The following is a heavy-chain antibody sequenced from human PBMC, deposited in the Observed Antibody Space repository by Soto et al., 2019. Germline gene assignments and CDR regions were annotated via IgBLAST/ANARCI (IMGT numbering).Heavy chain of an antibody. CDR3: ARDGVSVAERYYYGMDV. CDR2: ISGSGGST. D-gene: IGHD3-16*01. J-gene: IGHJ6*02. V-gene: IGHV3-23*01. Sequence: GGSMRLSCAASGFTFSSYAMSWVRQAPGKGLEWVSAISGSGGSTYYADSVKGRFTISRDNSKNTLYLQMNSLRAEDTAVYYCARDGVSVAERYYYGMDVWGQGTTVTVSS. CDR1: GFTFSSYA.